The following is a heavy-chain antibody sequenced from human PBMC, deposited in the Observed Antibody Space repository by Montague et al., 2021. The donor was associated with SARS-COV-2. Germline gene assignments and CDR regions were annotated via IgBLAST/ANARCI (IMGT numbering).Heavy chain of an antibody. J-gene: IGHJ4*02. CDR2: TYYRSKWYS. CDR1: GDSVSSNSAT. D-gene: IGHD6-19*01. CDR3: VRYSGWFYFDF. V-gene: IGHV6-1*01. Sequence: CAISGDSVSSNSATWNWVRQSPSRGLEWLGRTYYRSKWYSDYAPSVRGRLTVNPDASKSEFSLELNYVTPEDTAVYYCVRYSGWFYFDFWGQGTQVTVSS.